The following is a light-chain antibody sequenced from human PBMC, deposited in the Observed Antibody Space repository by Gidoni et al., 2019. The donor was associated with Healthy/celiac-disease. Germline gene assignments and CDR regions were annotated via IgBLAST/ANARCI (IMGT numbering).Light chain of an antibody. CDR3: QQYNSYLYT. J-gene: IGKJ2*01. CDR1: QSISSW. V-gene: IGKV1-5*01. Sequence: DIQMTQSPSTLSASVGDRVTITCLASQSISSWLAWYQQKPGKAPKLLIYDASSLESGGPSRFSGSGSGTEFTLTISSLQPDDFATYYCQQYNSYLYTFGQGTKLEIK. CDR2: DAS.